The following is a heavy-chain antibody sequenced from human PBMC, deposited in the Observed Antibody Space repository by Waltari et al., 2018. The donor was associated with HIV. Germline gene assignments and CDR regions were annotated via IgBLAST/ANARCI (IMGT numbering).Heavy chain of an antibody. V-gene: IGHV4-4*07. J-gene: IGHJ6*02. CDR1: GGSISSYH. CDR2: IYTSGST. Sequence: VQLQEPGPGLVQPSATLPLTCTVSGGSISSYHWSWLRQPAGKGLEWMGRIYTSGSTNYNPSLKSRVTRSVDTSKNQFSLKLSSVTAADTAVYYCARFVGSSWVHGMDVWGQGTTVTVSS. CDR3: ARFVGSSWVHGMDV. D-gene: IGHD6-13*01.